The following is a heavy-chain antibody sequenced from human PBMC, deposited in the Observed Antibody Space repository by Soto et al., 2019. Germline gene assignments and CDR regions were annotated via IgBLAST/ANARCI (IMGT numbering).Heavy chain of an antibody. D-gene: IGHD2-15*01. Sequence: ASVKVSCKASGYTFTSYGISWVRQAPGQGLEWMGWISAYNGNTNYAQKLQGRVTMTTDTSTSTAYMELRSLRSDDTAVYYCAREGTLGYCSGGSCYPPLFDYWGQGTLVTVSS. CDR1: GYTFTSYG. CDR2: ISAYNGNT. CDR3: AREGTLGYCSGGSCYPPLFDY. V-gene: IGHV1-18*01. J-gene: IGHJ4*02.